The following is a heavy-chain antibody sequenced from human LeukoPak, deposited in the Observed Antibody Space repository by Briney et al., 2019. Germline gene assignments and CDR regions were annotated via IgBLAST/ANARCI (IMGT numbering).Heavy chain of an antibody. V-gene: IGHV4-59*08. Sequence: SETLSLTCTVSGGSNSSYYWSWIRQPPGKGLEWIGYIYYSGSTNYNPSLKSRVTISVDTSKNQFSLKLSSVTAADTAVYYCASHVASNSGYDFGWVEPWGPGTLVTVSS. D-gene: IGHD5-12*01. CDR1: GGSNSSYY. J-gene: IGHJ5*02. CDR2: IYYSGST. CDR3: ASHVASNSGYDFGWVEP.